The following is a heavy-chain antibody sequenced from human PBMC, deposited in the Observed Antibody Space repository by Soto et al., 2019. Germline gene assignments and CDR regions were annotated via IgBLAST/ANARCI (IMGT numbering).Heavy chain of an antibody. CDR3: AKDLSITIFGVVNRDDY. CDR1: GFTFSSYA. J-gene: IGHJ4*02. CDR2: ISGSGGST. V-gene: IGHV3-23*01. D-gene: IGHD3-3*01. Sequence: GGSLRLSCAASGFTFSSYAMSWVRQAPGKGLEWVSAISGSGGSTYYADSVKGRFTISRDNSKNTLYLQMNSLRAEDTAVYYCAKDLSITIFGVVNRDDYWGQGTLVTVSS.